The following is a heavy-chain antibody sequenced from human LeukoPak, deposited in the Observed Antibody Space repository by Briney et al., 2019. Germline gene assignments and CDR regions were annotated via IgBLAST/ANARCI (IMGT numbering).Heavy chain of an antibody. J-gene: IGHJ4*02. Sequence: SETLSLTCTVSGGSISGYYWSWIRQPAGKGLEWIGRIYTSGSTNYNPSLKSRVTMSVDTSKNQFSLKLSSVTAADTAVYYCASSFRPLYCGGDCYSGSLDYWGQGTLVTVSS. V-gene: IGHV4-4*07. CDR3: ASSFRPLYCGGDCYSGSLDY. D-gene: IGHD2-21*02. CDR1: GGSISGYY. CDR2: IYTSGST.